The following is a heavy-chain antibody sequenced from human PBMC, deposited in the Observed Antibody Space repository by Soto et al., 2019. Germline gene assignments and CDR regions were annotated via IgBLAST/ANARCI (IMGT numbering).Heavy chain of an antibody. CDR1: GFTFSSYA. CDR3: VKSSCRGIVGATLDY. Sequence: EVQLLESGGGLVQPGGSLRLSCAASGFTFSSYAMSWVRQAPGKGLEWVSAISSSGDSTYYADSVRGRFTISRDNTKNTLYLQLNSLSAEDTAVYYCVKSSCRGIVGATLDYWGQGTLVTVSS. D-gene: IGHD1-26*01. CDR2: ISSSGDST. J-gene: IGHJ4*02. V-gene: IGHV3-23*01.